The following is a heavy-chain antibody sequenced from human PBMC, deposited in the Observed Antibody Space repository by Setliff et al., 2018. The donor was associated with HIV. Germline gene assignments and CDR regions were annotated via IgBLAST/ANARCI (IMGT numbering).Heavy chain of an antibody. V-gene: IGHV3-23*01. J-gene: IGHJ4*02. CDR3: VRGSPTAGDY. Sequence: GGSLRLSCAASGFTFPNYAISWVRQAPGKGLEWVSGISDTSGAYYADSVRGRFTISRDNSRNMVYLQMNSLTSGDTAIYYCVRGSPTAGDYWGQGTLVTVSS. CDR1: GFTFPNYA. CDR2: ISDTSGA.